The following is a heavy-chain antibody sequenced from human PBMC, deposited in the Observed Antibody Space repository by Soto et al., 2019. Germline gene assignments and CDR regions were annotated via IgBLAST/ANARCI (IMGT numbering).Heavy chain of an antibody. CDR1: GVTFSSSA. CDR3: AIGDGWFDP. V-gene: IGHV3-23*01. CDR2: ISDGGGST. Sequence: PRLSCAASGVTFSSSAMSWVRQAPGKGLEWVSAISDGGGSTYYGDSVKGRFTVSRDNSKNTLYLQMNSLRADDTAVYYCAIGDGWFDPWGQGTLVTVSS. J-gene: IGHJ5*02.